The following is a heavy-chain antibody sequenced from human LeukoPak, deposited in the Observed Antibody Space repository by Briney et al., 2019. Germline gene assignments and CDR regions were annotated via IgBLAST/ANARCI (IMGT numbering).Heavy chain of an antibody. V-gene: IGHV4-61*02. CDR3: ARDRYKISYYYYMDV. CDR1: GVSISSGNY. Sequence: SETLSLTCSVSGVSISSGNYWGWIRQPAGKGLEWIGRIYTTGSTNYNPSLKTRVTMSVDTSKNQFSLKLSSVTAADAVVYYCARDRYKISYYYYMDVWGKGTTVTISS. D-gene: IGHD5-24*01. CDR2: IYTTGST. J-gene: IGHJ6*03.